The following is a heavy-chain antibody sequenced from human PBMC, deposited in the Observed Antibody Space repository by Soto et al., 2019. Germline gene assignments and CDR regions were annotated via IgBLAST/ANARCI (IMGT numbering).Heavy chain of an antibody. CDR3: ARVKHTDMSEEYYGMDV. D-gene: IGHD5-18*01. CDR1: GFTFSSYD. J-gene: IGHJ6*02. Sequence: GGSLRLSCAASGFTFSSYDMHWVRQATGKGLEWVSAIGTAGDTYYPGSVKGRFTISRENAKNSLYLQMNSLRAGDTAVYYCARVKHTDMSEEYYGMDVWGQGTTVTVSS. V-gene: IGHV3-13*01. CDR2: IGTAGDT.